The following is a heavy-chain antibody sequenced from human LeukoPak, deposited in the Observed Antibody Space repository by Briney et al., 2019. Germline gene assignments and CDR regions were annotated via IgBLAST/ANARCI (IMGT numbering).Heavy chain of an antibody. Sequence: ASVKVSCKASGYTFTSYGISWVRQAPGQGLEWMGWINPNSGGTNYAQKFQGRVTMTRDTSISTAYMELSRLRSDDTAVYYCARGYSYGYHYYYYYMDVWGKGTTVTVSS. CDR2: INPNSGGT. CDR3: ARGYSYGYHYYYYYMDV. D-gene: IGHD5-18*01. V-gene: IGHV1-2*02. CDR1: GYTFTSYG. J-gene: IGHJ6*03.